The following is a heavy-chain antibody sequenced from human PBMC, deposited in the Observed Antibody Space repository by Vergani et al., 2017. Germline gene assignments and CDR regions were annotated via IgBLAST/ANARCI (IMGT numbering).Heavy chain of an antibody. J-gene: IGHJ3*02. Sequence: QVQLQESGPGLVKPSQILSLTCTVSGGPISSGGYYWSWIRQHPRKGLEWIGYIYYSGSTYYNPSPKSRVTIAVDPSKNQFSLKLSSVTAADTAVYYCARAQAPPYYDFWGGYYTDAFDIWGQGTMVTVSS. D-gene: IGHD3-3*01. CDR1: GGPISSGGYY. CDR3: ARAQAPPYYDFWGGYYTDAFDI. V-gene: IGHV4-31*03. CDR2: IYYSGST.